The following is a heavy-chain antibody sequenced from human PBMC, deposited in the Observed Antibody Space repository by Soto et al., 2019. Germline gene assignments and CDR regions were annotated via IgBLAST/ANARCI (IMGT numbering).Heavy chain of an antibody. Sequence: GGSLRLSCAASGFIFNSYSMNWVRQAPEKGLEWVSYISSGSGTIYYADSLKGRFTISRDNAKNSLSLQMNSLRDEDTAVYYCARRVTGYYYYGMDVWGQGTTVTVSS. CDR3: ARRVTGYYYYGMDV. CDR1: GFIFNSYS. CDR2: ISSGSGTI. J-gene: IGHJ6*02. V-gene: IGHV3-48*02.